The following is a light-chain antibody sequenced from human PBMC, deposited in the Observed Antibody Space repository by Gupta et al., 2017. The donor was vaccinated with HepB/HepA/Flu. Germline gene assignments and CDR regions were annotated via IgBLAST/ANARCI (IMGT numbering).Light chain of an antibody. V-gene: IGKV2-28*01. CDR1: QSLLDSDGYNY. CDR2: LGS. CDR3: MQALQTPLT. Sequence: DLVMIQSPLSLPVTPGEPASISCRSSQSLLDSDGYNYLDWYLQMPGQSPQLLIYLGSNRASGVPDRFSASGSGTDVTLKISRVEAEDVGVYYCMQALQTPLTFGGGTKVEIK. J-gene: IGKJ4*01.